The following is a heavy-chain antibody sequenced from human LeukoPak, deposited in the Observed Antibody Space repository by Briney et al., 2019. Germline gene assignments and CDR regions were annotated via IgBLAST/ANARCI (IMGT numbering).Heavy chain of an antibody. J-gene: IGHJ1*01. V-gene: IGHV3-15*01. CDR2: IKTKLDGGTK. CDR3: TTGSKFYAFWSGFYFGH. D-gene: IGHD3/OR15-3a*01. Sequence: PGGSLRLSCAASGFTFSSYSMNWVRQAPGKGLEWVGRIKTKLDGGTKDYAAAVEGRFTIARDDSKNTVYLEMNGLKAEDTAVYYCTTGSKFYAFWSGFYFGHWGQGTRVAVSS. CDR1: GFTFSSYS.